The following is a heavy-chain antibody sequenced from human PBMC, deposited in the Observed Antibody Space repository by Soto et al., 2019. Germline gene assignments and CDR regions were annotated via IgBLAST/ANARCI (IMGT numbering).Heavy chain of an antibody. Sequence: QVQLVESGGGVVQPGRSLRLSCAASGFTFSSYAMHWVRQAPGKGLEWVAVISYDGSNKYYADSVKGRFTISRDNSKNTLYLQMNSLRAEDTAVYYCARVTYYDILTGLDYWGQGTLVTVSS. CDR3: ARVTYYDILTGLDY. CDR1: GFTFSSYA. D-gene: IGHD3-9*01. CDR2: ISYDGSNK. J-gene: IGHJ4*02. V-gene: IGHV3-30-3*01.